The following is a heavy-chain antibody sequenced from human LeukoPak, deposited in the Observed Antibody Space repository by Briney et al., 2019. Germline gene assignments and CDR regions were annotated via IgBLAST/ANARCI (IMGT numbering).Heavy chain of an antibody. CDR3: AKARYYYDSSGPTDY. V-gene: IGHV3-23*01. Sequence: PAGSLRLSCAASGFTFSSYAMSWVRQAPGKGLEWVSAISGSGGSTYNADPVKRRFTISRENSKNTLYLQMNSLRAEDTAVYYWAKARYYYDSSGPTDYWGQGTLVTVAT. J-gene: IGHJ4*02. D-gene: IGHD3-22*01. CDR1: GFTFSSYA. CDR2: ISGSGGST.